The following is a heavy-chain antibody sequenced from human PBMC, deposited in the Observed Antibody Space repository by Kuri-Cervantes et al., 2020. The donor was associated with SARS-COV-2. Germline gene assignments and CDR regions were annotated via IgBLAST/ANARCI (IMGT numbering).Heavy chain of an antibody. CDR2: IKQDGSEK. CDR3: AGELGSDAFDI. V-gene: IGHV3-7*01. J-gene: IGHJ3*02. Sequence: GESLKISCAASGFTFSSYAMSWVRQAPGKGLEWVANIKQDGSEKYYVDSVKGRFTISRDNAKNTLYLQMNSLRAEDTAVYYCAGELGSDAFDIWGQGTMVTVSS. CDR1: GFTFSSYA. D-gene: IGHD7-27*01.